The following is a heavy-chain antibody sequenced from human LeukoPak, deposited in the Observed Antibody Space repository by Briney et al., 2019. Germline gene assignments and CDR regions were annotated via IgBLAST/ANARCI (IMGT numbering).Heavy chain of an antibody. V-gene: IGHV4-39*01. D-gene: IGHD6-6*01. CDR1: GGSISSSSYL. CDR3: ARVRGGEQLVLGLDY. CDR2: INYSGRS. Sequence: PSETLSLTCTVSGGSISSSSYLWGWIRQPPGEGLEWIGSINYSGRSNYNPSLQSRVSISADTPKNQFSLNLRSATAADTAVYYCARVRGGEQLVLGLDYWGQGTLVTVSS. J-gene: IGHJ4*02.